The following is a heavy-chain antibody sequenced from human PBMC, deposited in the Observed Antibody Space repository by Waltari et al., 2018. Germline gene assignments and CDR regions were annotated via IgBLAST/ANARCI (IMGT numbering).Heavy chain of an antibody. D-gene: IGHD6-6*01. CDR3: AKSIAARLNWFDP. J-gene: IGHJ5*02. Sequence: EVQLLESGGGLVQPGGSLRLSCAASGFTFGSYAMSWVRQAPGKGLEWVSVVYSGGNTYYAASVKGRFTISREYSKNTLYLQMNSLRAEDTAVYYCAKSIAARLNWFDPWGQGTLVIVSS. CDR2: VYSGGNT. V-gene: IGHV3-23*03. CDR1: GFTFGSYA.